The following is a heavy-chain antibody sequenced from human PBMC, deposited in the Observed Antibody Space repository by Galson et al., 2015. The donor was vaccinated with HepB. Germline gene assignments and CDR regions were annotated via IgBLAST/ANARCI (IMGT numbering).Heavy chain of an antibody. D-gene: IGHD2-21*02. J-gene: IGHJ3*02. CDR3: ARNRGGDPWDDAFDI. CDR2: IFSSGRT. Sequence: SETLSLTCSVSGGSISRFHWTWIRQPAGKGLEWIGRIFSSGRTTYNPSLNSRVTMSVDTFRNQFSLKMTSMTAADTAVYFCARNRGGDPWDDAFDIWGQGTKVTVSS. V-gene: IGHV4-4*07. CDR1: GGSISRFH.